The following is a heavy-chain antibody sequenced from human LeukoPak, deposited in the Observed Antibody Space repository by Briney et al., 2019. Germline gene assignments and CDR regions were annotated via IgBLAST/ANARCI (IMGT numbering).Heavy chain of an antibody. CDR2: ISASGGST. V-gene: IGHV3-23*01. Sequence: GGSLRLSCAASGFTFSSYSMNWVRQAPGKGLEWVSVISASGGSTYYADSVKGRFTISRDNPTNTLYLQMNSLRVEDTAVYYCAKFSPSNLDYWGQGPLVTVSS. CDR1: GFTFSSYS. J-gene: IGHJ4*02. CDR3: AKFSPSNLDY. D-gene: IGHD2-2*01.